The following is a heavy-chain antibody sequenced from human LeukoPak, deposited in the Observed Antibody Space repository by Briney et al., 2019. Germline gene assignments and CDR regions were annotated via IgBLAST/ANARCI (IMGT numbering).Heavy chain of an antibody. J-gene: IGHJ5*02. Sequence: GGALRLSCAASGYTFSNYGMHWVRQAPGKGLEGVTFIRDDGSNKYYADSVKGRFTISRDNSKNTLYLQMNSLRAEDTAVYYCAKRGEGVSNTWYMNNWFDPWGQGTLVTVSS. CDR2: IRDDGSNK. D-gene: IGHD6-13*01. CDR3: AKRGEGVSNTWYMNNWFDP. CDR1: GYTFSNYG. V-gene: IGHV3-30*02.